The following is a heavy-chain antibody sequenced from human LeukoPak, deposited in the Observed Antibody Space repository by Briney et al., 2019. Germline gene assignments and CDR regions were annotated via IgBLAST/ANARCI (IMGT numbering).Heavy chain of an antibody. Sequence: SVKVSCKASGGTFISYAISWVRQAPGQGLEWMGRIIPILGIANYAQKFQGRVTITADKSTSTAYMELSSLRSEDTAVYYCARGYYYDSSGYSYWGQGTLVTVSS. CDR3: ARGYYYDSSGYSY. J-gene: IGHJ4*02. CDR1: GGTFISYA. D-gene: IGHD3-22*01. CDR2: IIPILGIA. V-gene: IGHV1-69*04.